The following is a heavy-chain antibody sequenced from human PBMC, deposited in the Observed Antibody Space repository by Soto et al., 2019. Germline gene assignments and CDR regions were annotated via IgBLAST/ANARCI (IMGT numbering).Heavy chain of an antibody. J-gene: IGHJ4*02. Sequence: QVQLVESGGGLVKPGGSLRLSCAASGFTFSDYYMSWIRQAPGKGLEWVSYISSSGSTIYYADSVKGRFTISRDNAKNSRYLQMNSLRDEDTAVYYCAREGGRGANAFTYYDYFWGSYYFDYWGQGTLVTVSS. CDR1: GFTFSDYY. CDR2: ISSSGSTI. CDR3: AREGGRGANAFTYYDYFWGSYYFDY. V-gene: IGHV3-11*01. D-gene: IGHD3-16*01.